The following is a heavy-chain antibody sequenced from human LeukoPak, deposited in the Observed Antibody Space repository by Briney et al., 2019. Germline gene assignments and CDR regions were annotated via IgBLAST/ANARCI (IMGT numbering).Heavy chain of an antibody. Sequence: GSSVKVSCKASGGTFSSYAINWVRQAPGQGLEWMGRIIPILGIANYAQKFQGRVTITADKSTSTAYMELSSLRSEDTAVYYCAGAPPGLPLDYWGQGTLVTVSS. CDR2: IIPILGIA. CDR1: GGTFSSYA. CDR3: AGAPPGLPLDY. D-gene: IGHD5-12*01. V-gene: IGHV1-69*04. J-gene: IGHJ4*02.